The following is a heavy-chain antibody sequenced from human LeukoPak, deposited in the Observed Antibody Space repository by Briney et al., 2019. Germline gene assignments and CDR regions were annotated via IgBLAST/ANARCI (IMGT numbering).Heavy chain of an antibody. CDR2: ISYEGSNK. CDR1: GFTFSSYA. V-gene: IGHV3-30*01. CDR3: ARVCGGDCYSDAFDI. D-gene: IGHD2-21*02. Sequence: GRSLRLSCAASGFTFSSYAMHWVRLAPGKGLEWVAVISYEGSNKYYADSVKGRFTISRDNSKNTLYLQMNSLRAEDTAVYYCARVCGGDCYSDAFDIWGQGTMVTVSS. J-gene: IGHJ3*02.